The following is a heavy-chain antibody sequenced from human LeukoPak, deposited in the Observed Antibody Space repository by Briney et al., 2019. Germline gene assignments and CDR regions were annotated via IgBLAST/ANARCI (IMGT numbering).Heavy chain of an antibody. CDR1: GYTFTSYA. CDR2: INAGNGNT. V-gene: IGHV1-3*01. D-gene: IGHD2-2*01. J-gene: IGHJ4*02. Sequence: GASVKVSCKASGYTFTSYAMHWVRQAPGQRLEWMGWINAGNGNTKYSQKFQGRVTIARDTSASTAYMELSSLRSEDTAVYCCARDHCSSTSCHSNFDYWGQGTLVTVSS. CDR3: ARDHCSSTSCHSNFDY.